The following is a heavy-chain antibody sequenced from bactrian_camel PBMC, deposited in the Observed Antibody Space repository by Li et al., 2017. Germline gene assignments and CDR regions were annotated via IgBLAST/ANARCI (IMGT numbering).Heavy chain of an antibody. CDR1: GNTDSSYC. D-gene: IGHD1*01. V-gene: IGHV3S1*01. CDR3: AAARYRYCSDGSYY. CDR2: IDSNASP. Sequence: HVQLVESGGGSVQAGGSLKLSCVASGNTDSSYCMGWFRQAPGKELEGVATIDSNASPTYADSVRGRFTVSKDNAKNTLYLQMNSLKPEDTAVYYCAAARYRYCSDGSYYWGQGTQVTVS. J-gene: IGHJ4*01.